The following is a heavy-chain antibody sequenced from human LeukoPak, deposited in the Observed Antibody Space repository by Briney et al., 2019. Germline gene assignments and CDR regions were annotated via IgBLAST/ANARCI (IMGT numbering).Heavy chain of an antibody. Sequence: GGSLRLSCAASGFTFSSYSMNWVRQAPGKGLEWVSSISSSSSYIYYADSVKGRFTISRDNSKNTLYLQMNSLRAEDTAVYYCAARWLRPLDPWGQGTLVTVSS. CDR1: GFTFSSYS. J-gene: IGHJ5*02. CDR2: ISSSSSYI. V-gene: IGHV3-21*04. CDR3: AARWLRPLDP. D-gene: IGHD5-24*01.